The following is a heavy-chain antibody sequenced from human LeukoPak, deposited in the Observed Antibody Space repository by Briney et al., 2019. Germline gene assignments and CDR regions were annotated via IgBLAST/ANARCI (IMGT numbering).Heavy chain of an antibody. CDR2: IIPIFGTA. CDR1: GGTFSSYA. V-gene: IGHV1-69*13. Sequence: ASVKVSCKASGGTFSSYAISWVRQAPGQGLEWMGGIIPIFGTANYAQKFQGRVTITADESTSTAYMELSSLRSEDTAVYYCATRSGYSSGPYYLDYWGQGTLVTVSS. CDR3: ATRSGYSSGPYYLDY. J-gene: IGHJ4*02. D-gene: IGHD6-19*01.